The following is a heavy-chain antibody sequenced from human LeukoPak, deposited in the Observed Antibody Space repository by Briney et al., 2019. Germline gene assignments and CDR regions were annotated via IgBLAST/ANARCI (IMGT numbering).Heavy chain of an antibody. Sequence: GGSLRLSCAASGFTFSSYGMHWVRQAPGKGLEWVAFIRYDGSNKYYADSVKGRFTISRDNSKNTLYLQMNSLRAGDTAVYYCASWGGQWLLGFWDYWGQGTLVTVSS. CDR1: GFTFSSYG. V-gene: IGHV3-30*02. J-gene: IGHJ4*02. CDR3: ASWGGQWLLGFWDY. D-gene: IGHD6-19*01. CDR2: IRYDGSNK.